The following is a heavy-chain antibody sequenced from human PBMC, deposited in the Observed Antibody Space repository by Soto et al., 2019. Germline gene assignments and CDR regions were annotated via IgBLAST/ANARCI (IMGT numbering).Heavy chain of an antibody. D-gene: IGHD2-8*02. CDR1: HGSLSPYY. J-gene: IGHJ4*02. CDR2: IYHFGTT. Sequence: SETLSLTCSVSHGSLSPYYWSWIRQPPGKGLQWIGYIYHFGTTNYNPSLKSRVTISVDTSKNQFSLKLTSVTAADTAVYYCARDKITGLFDYWGQGTLVTVSS. CDR3: ARDKITGLFDY. V-gene: IGHV4-59*12.